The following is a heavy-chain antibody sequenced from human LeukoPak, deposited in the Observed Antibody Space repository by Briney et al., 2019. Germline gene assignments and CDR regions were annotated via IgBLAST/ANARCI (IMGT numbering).Heavy chain of an antibody. CDR1: GFTFSSYA. V-gene: IGHV3-30*04. CDR3: AKTGLFDP. CDR2: ISYDGSNK. J-gene: IGHJ5*02. Sequence: GGSLRLSCAASGFTFSSYAMHWVRQAPGKGLEWVAVISYDGSNKYYADSVKGRFTISRDNSKNTLYLQVNSLRAEDTAVYYCAKTGLFDPWGQGTLVTVSS.